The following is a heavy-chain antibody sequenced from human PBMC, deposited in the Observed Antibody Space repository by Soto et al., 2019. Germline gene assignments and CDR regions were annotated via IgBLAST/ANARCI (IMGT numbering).Heavy chain of an antibody. CDR1: GFTFSSYA. CDR2: ISYDGSNK. V-gene: IGHV3-30-3*01. CDR3: AREPAMQWLVATDY. J-gene: IGHJ4*02. D-gene: IGHD6-19*01. Sequence: PGGSLRLSCAASGFTFSSYAIHWVRQAPGKGLEWVAVISYDGSNKYYADSVKGRFTISRDNSKNTLYLQMNSLRAEDTAVYYCAREPAMQWLVATDYWGQGTLVTVSS.